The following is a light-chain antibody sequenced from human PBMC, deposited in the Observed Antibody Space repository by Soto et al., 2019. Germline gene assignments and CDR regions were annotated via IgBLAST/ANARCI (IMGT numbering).Light chain of an antibody. CDR3: MQDTHWPEK. CDR1: QSLVYSDGNPY. CDR2: KVY. Sequence: VRITHCVVYLPVTLVHATSISSRTRQSLVYSDGNPYLNWFQQRPGQSQRRLIYKVYNRDSGVSARFSGSGSGNAFTLKISRVEAEDVGVYYCMQDTHWPEKVGQGTKVDI. V-gene: IGKV2-30*01. J-gene: IGKJ1*01.